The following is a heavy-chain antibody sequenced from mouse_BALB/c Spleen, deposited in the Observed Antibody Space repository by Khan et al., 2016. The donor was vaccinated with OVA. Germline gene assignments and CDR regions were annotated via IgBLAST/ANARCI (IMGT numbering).Heavy chain of an antibody. CDR2: ISYSGVT. Sequence: EVQLQESGPGLVKPSQSLSLTCTVTGYSITSGYAWNWIRQFPGNKLEWMGYISYSGVTSYTPSLKSRISITRDTSKNQFFLQLNSVTTEDTATYYCARGNYDGYYFDYGGQGTTLTVSS. CDR3: ARGNYDGYYFDY. J-gene: IGHJ2*01. V-gene: IGHV3-2*02. CDR1: GYSITSGYA. D-gene: IGHD2-4*01.